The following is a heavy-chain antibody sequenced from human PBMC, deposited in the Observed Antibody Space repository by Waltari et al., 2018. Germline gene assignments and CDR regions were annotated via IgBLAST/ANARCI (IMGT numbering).Heavy chain of an antibody. V-gene: IGHV4-34*01. CDR3: ARGQGRLWFGESPGWFDP. D-gene: IGHD3-10*01. CDR1: GGSFSGSY. J-gene: IGHJ5*02. Sequence: QVQLQQWGAGLLKTSETRSLPCAAYGGSFSGSYWSWIRQPPGQGLEWIGEINHRGSTNYNPSLKSRVTISVDTSKNQFSLKLSSVTAADTAVYYCARGQGRLWFGESPGWFDPWGQGTLVTVSS. CDR2: INHRGST.